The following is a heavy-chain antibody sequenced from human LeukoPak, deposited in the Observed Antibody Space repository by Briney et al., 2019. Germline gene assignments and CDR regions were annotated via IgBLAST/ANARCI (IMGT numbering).Heavy chain of an antibody. Sequence: RGESVKISCKGSGYSFTTYWIGWVRQMGGKVLEWMGIINPGDSDTRYSPSFQGQVTISADKSISTAYLQWRSLKASDTAMYSCARQWWGSDYMPKYNSFDPWGQGTLVTVSS. V-gene: IGHV5-51*01. D-gene: IGHD4-11*01. CDR3: ARQWWGSDYMPKYNSFDP. CDR1: GYSFTTYW. J-gene: IGHJ5*02. CDR2: INPGDSDT.